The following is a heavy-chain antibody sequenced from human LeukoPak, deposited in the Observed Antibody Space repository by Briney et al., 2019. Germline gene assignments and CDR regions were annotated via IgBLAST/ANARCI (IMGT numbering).Heavy chain of an antibody. D-gene: IGHD6-13*01. Sequence: SETLSLTCTVSGYSISSGYYWGWIRQPPGKGLEWIGSIYHSGSTYYNPSLKSRVTISVDTSKNQFSLKLSSVTAADTAVYYCARSALYSSTVDYWGQGTLVTVSS. CDR2: IYHSGST. CDR1: GYSISSGYY. CDR3: ARSALYSSTVDY. V-gene: IGHV4-38-2*02. J-gene: IGHJ4*02.